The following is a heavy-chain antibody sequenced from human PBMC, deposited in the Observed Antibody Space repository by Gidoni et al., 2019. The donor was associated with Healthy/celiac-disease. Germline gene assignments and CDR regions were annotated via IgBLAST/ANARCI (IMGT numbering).Heavy chain of an antibody. Sequence: QVQLVESGGGVVQPGRSLRLSCAASGFTFSSYAMHWVRQAPGKGLEWVAVISYDGSNKYYADSVKGRFTISRDNSKNTLYLQMNSLRAEDTAVYYCARDALPFAPGDFWYFDYWGQGTLVTVSS. CDR3: ARDALPFAPGDFWYFDY. J-gene: IGHJ4*02. D-gene: IGHD3-3*01. CDR2: ISYDGSNK. V-gene: IGHV3-30-3*01. CDR1: GFTFSSYA.